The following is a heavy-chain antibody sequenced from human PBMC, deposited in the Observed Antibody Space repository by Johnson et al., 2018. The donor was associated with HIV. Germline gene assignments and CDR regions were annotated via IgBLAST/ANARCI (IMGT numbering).Heavy chain of an antibody. CDR2: ISYDGSNK. CDR1: GFTFSSYV. D-gene: IGHD3-22*01. J-gene: IGHJ3*02. V-gene: IGHV3-30*14. CDR3: ARGRAYYYDSSGDAFDI. Sequence: QVQLVESGGGVVQPGRSLRLSCAASGFTFSSYVMHWVRQAPGKGLEWVALISYDGSNKYYADSVQGRFTISRENAKNSLYLQMNSLGAEDTAVYYCARGRAYYYDSSGDAFDIWGQGTMVTVSS.